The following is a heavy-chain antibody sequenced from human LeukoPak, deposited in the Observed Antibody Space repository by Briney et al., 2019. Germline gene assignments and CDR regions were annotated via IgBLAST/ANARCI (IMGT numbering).Heavy chain of an antibody. CDR3: ARDDNHYYGMDV. J-gene: IGHJ6*02. V-gene: IGHV1-18*01. Sequence: ASVKVSCKASGYTFTSYDITWVRQAPGQGLEWMGWIRAYNGNTNYAQKLQGRVTMTTDTSTSTAYMELRSLRSDDTAVYYCARDDNHYYGMDVWGQGTTVTVSS. CDR2: IRAYNGNT. D-gene: IGHD1-14*01. CDR1: GYTFTSYD.